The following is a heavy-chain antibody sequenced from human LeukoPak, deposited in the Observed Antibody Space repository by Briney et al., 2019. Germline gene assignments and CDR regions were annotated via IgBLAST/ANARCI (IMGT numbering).Heavy chain of an antibody. J-gene: IGHJ3*02. CDR2: IYYSGSI. D-gene: IGHD4-17*01. Sequence: SETLSLTCTVSGYSISSSNYWAWIRQPPGKGLEWIGHIYYSGSIYYNPSLKSRVTMSVDTSKNQFSLKLSSVTAVDTAVYYCARKATTGPTKAAFDIWGQGTMVTVSS. V-gene: IGHV4-28*05. CDR3: ARKATTGPTKAAFDI. CDR1: GYSISSSNY.